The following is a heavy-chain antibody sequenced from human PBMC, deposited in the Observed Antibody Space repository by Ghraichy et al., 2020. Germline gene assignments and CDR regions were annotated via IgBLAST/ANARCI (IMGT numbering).Heavy chain of an antibody. CDR1: GGSISSYY. V-gene: IGHV4-59*01. J-gene: IGHJ6*02. D-gene: IGHD5-12*01. CDR3: ARAPPPWEMGDSGYDYHYYYGMDV. Sequence: SETLSLTCTVSGGSISSYYWSWIRQPPGKGLEWIGYIYYSGSTNYNPSLKSRVTISVDTSKNQFSLKLSSVTAADTAVYYCARAPPPWEMGDSGYDYHYYYGMDVWGQGTTVTVSS. CDR2: IYYSGST.